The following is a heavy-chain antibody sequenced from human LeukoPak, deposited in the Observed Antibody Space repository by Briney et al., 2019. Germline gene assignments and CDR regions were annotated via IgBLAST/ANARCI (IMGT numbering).Heavy chain of an antibody. V-gene: IGHV1-18*01. J-gene: IGHJ5*02. Sequence: GASVKVSCKASGYTFTSYGISWVRQAPGQGLEWMGWISAYNGNTNYAQKFQGRVTMTRDTSTSTVYMELSSLRSEDTAVYYCASLASRWFGGRFDPWGQGTLVTVSS. CDR3: ASLASRWFGGRFDP. CDR2: ISAYNGNT. D-gene: IGHD3-10*01. CDR1: GYTFTSYG.